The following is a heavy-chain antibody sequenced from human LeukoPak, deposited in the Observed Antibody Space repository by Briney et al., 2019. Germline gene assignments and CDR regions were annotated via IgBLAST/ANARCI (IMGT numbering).Heavy chain of an antibody. CDR2: ISAYNGNT. CDR3: ARDQRPVTRYSSSWFVY. CDR1: GYTFTNYG. V-gene: IGHV1-18*01. D-gene: IGHD6-13*01. Sequence: ASVKVSFKASGYTFTNYGISWVRQAPGQGLEWMGWISAYNGNTNYARKVQGRITMTTDTSTSTAYMELRRLISDDSAVYYCARDQRPVTRYSSSWFVYGGQGTLVTVSS. J-gene: IGHJ5*01.